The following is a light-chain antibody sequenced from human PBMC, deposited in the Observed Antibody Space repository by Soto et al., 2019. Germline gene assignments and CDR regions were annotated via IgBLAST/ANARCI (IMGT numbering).Light chain of an antibody. J-gene: IGLJ2*01. Sequence: QSVLTQPPSASGTLGQGVTISCSGSSSNIGSNTVNWYQQLPGTANKLLSVSSNHRPSRVPDRFSGSKSGTSASVAISGLQSEDEAEYYCAAWDGSLNGVVVAGGTALTVL. V-gene: IGLV1-44*01. CDR2: SSN. CDR1: SSNIGSNT. CDR3: AAWDGSLNGVV.